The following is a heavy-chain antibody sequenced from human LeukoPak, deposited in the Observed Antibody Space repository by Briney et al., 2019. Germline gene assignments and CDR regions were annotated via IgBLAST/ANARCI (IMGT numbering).Heavy chain of an antibody. V-gene: IGHV3-21*01. CDR2: ISNSSSYI. CDR3: ARSSSASWY. CDR1: GVTFSSYS. D-gene: IGHD3-16*01. J-gene: IGHJ4*02. Sequence: GGSLRLSCAASGVTFSSYSMYWVRHGQRAGLGWVSSISNSSSYIYYADSVKGRFTISRDNAKNSLYLQMNSLRAEDTAVYYCARSSSASWYWGQGTLVTV.